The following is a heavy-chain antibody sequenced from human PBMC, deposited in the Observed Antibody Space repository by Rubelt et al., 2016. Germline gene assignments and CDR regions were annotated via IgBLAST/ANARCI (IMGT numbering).Heavy chain of an antibody. J-gene: IGHJ4*02. CDR2: ISYDGSNK. Sequence: VQLVESGGGLVQPGRSLRLSCAGSGFTFSNYAMHWVRQAPGKGLEWVTVISYDGSNKYYADSVKGRFTISRDNSKNTLYLQMNSLRAEETASYYCARAIRRNCGGDYYGQGTLVTVSS. D-gene: IGHD2-21*01. CDR1: GFTFSNYA. CDR3: ARAIRRNCGGDY. V-gene: IGHV3-30*04.